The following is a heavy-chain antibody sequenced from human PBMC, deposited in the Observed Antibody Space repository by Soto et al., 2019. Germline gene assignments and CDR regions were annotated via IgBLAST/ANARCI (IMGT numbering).Heavy chain of an antibody. V-gene: IGHV3-7*01. CDR3: ASNVSTT. CDR2: VKGDGSER. CDR1: GFTFSTYW. Sequence: GGSLRLSCAASGFTFSTYWMSWVRQAPGKGLEWLANVKGDGSERYYVDSVKGRFTISRDNAKNSLYLQMDSLRVEDTAVYYCASNVSTTWGQGTLVTVSS. D-gene: IGHD4-17*01. J-gene: IGHJ4*02.